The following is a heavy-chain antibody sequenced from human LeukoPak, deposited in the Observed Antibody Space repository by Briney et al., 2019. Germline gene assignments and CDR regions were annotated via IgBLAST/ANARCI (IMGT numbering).Heavy chain of an antibody. V-gene: IGHV1-69*05. CDR2: IIPIFGTA. D-gene: IGHD6-19*01. CDR3: ARDLMGGWYRSHWFDP. Sequence: GASVKVSCKASGGTFSSYAISWVRQAPGQGLEWMGGIIPIFGTANYAQKFQGRVTITTDESTSTAYMELSSLRSEDTAVYYCARDLMGGWYRSHWFDPWGQGTLVTVSS. J-gene: IGHJ5*02. CDR1: GGTFSSYA.